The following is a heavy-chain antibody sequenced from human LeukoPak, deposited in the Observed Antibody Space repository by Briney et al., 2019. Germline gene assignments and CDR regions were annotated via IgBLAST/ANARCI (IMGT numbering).Heavy chain of an antibody. CDR1: GLHFSGTA. J-gene: IGHJ5*02. Sequence: GGSLRLSCAASGLHFSGTAMSWVRQAPGKGLEWVSAISHDGMNAYYADSVKGRFTISRDNSKKTVSLEMSSLTAADTGVYYCAKDGAQYSSGPECDPRGQGALVTVSS. CDR3: AKDGAQYSSGPECDP. D-gene: IGHD6-19*01. V-gene: IGHV3-23*01. CDR2: ISHDGMNA.